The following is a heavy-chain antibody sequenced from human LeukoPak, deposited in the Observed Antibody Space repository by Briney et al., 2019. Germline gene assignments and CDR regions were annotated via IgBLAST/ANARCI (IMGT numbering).Heavy chain of an antibody. CDR3: ARAGFWSGYLDY. V-gene: IGHV4-30-4*08. J-gene: IGHJ4*02. D-gene: IGHD3-3*01. CDR2: IYYSGST. Sequence: SGPTLVKPSQTLSLTCTVSGGAISSGDYYWSWIRQPPGKGLEWIGYIYYSGSTYYNPSLKSRVTISVDTSKNQFSLKLSSVTAADTAVYYCARAGFWSGYLDYWGQGTLVTVSS. CDR1: GGAISSGDYY.